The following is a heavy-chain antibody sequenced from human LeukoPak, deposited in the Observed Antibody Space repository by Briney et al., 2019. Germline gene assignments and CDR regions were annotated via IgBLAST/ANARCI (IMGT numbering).Heavy chain of an antibody. D-gene: IGHD5-18*01. Sequence: SQTLPLTCSVAGASTSSAGYYWSWIRQHPGKGLEWIGYIYYSGNTYYNPSLKSRVTISVDTSKSQFSLKLSSVTAADTAVYYCARSISYESAFDIWGQGTMVTVSS. CDR1: GASTSSAGYY. J-gene: IGHJ3*02. CDR3: ARSISYESAFDI. CDR2: IYYSGNT. V-gene: IGHV4-31*03.